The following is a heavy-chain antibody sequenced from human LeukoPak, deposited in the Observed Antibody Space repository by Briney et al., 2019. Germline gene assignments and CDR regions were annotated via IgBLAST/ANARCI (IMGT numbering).Heavy chain of an antibody. J-gene: IGHJ4*02. D-gene: IGHD2-21*02. CDR1: GFTFSNYA. CDR3: ARGQRDIVVVTAPYYFDY. V-gene: IGHV3-30-3*01. CDR2: ISYDGSNK. Sequence: GRSLRLSCAASGFTFSNYAMHWVRQAPGKGLEWVAVISYDGSNKYYADSVKGRFTISRDNSKNTLYVQMNSLRGEDTAVYYCARGQRDIVVVTAPYYFDYWGQGTLVTVSS.